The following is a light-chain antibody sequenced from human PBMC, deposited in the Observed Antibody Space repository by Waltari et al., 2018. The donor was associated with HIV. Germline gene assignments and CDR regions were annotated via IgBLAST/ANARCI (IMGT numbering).Light chain of an antibody. J-gene: IGLJ3*02. CDR1: SSNIGSNP. CDR3: AAWDDSLMGV. V-gene: IGLV1-44*01. Sequence: QSVLTQPPSASGTPGQRVTIPCSGSSSNIGSNPVNWYQQLPGTSPKLLIYYNNQRPSGVPDRFSGSKSGTSASLAISGLQSEDEADYYCAAWDDSLMGVFGGGTRLTVL. CDR2: YNN.